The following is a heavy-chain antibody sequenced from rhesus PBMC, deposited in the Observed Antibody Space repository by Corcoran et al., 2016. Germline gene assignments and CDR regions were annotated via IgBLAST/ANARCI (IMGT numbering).Heavy chain of an antibody. Sequence: QVQLQESGPGLVKPSETLSLTCAVSGGSISSSNWWSWNRQPPGKGLEWIGYISGSSGSTYYNPSLKSRFTISTDTSKNQFSLKLSSVTAADTAVYYCASLDYWGQGVLVTVSS. V-gene: IGHV4-65*01. J-gene: IGHJ4*01. CDR3: ASLDY. CDR2: ISGSSGST. CDR1: GGSISSSNW.